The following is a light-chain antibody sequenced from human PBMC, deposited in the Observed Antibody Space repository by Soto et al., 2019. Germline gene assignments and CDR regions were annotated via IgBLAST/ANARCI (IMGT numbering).Light chain of an antibody. J-gene: IGLJ2*01. Sequence: QSVLTQPPSASGSPGQSVTFSCTGTSSDVGDYDYVSWYQQHPGKAPKLIIYEVSKRPSGVPDRFSGSKSGNTASLTVSGLQAEDEADYYCTSYAGSNNVVFGGGTQLTVL. CDR2: EVS. CDR3: TSYAGSNNVV. V-gene: IGLV2-8*01. CDR1: SSDVGDYDY.